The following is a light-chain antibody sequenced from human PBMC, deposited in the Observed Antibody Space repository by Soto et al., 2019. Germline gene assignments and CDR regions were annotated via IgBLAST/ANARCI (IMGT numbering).Light chain of an antibody. CDR3: LQDYNYPRT. Sequence: AIQMTQSPSSLSASVGDRVTITCRASQGIGNELGWCQHKPGKAPKLLIHAASSLQSGVPSRFSGSGSGTDFTLTISSLQPEDFATYYCLQDYNYPRTFGQGTKVEIK. V-gene: IGKV1-6*01. CDR1: QGIGNE. CDR2: AAS. J-gene: IGKJ1*01.